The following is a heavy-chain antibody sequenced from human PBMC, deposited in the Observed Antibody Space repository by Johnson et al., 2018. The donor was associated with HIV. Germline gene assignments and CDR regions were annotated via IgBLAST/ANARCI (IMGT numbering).Heavy chain of an antibody. CDR3: ATVSLGRHAFDI. J-gene: IGHJ3*02. CDR2: IGTVGDT. Sequence: VQLVESGGGLVQPGGSLRLSCAASGFTFSSYDMHWVRQATGKGLEWVSVIGTVGDTYYPGSVKGRFTISRENAKNSLYLQMNSLRAEDTAVYYCATVSLGRHAFDIWGQGTMVTVSS. D-gene: IGHD1-26*01. V-gene: IGHV3-13*01. CDR1: GFTFSSYD.